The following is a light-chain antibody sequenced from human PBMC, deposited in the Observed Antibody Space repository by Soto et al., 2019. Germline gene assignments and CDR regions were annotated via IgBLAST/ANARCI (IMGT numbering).Light chain of an antibody. CDR3: QQYYSTPDT. Sequence: DIVMTQSPDSLAVSLGERATINCKSSQSVLYSSNNKNCLAWYQHKPGQPPKLLIYWASTRESGVPDRFSGSGSGTDFTLTISSLQAEDVAVYYCQQYYSTPDTFGQGTKLEIE. V-gene: IGKV4-1*01. CDR2: WAS. CDR1: QSVLYSSNNKNC. J-gene: IGKJ2*01.